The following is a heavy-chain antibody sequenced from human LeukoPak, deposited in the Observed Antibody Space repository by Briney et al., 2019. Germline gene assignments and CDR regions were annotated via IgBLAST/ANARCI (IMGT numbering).Heavy chain of an antibody. J-gene: IGHJ5*02. Sequence: GRSLRLSCAASGFTFSTYVMTWVRQAPGKGLEWVSGMTGTGDTKYYADSVKGRFTISRDNSKNTLYLQMNSLRAEDTAVYYCARKTVEVYYGALDPWGQGALVTVSS. V-gene: IGHV3-23*01. CDR1: GFTFSTYV. CDR2: MTGTGDTK. D-gene: IGHD3-3*01. CDR3: ARKTVEVYYGALDP.